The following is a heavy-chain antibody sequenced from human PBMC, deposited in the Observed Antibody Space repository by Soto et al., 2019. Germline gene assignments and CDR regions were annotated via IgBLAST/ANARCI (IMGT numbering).Heavy chain of an antibody. D-gene: IGHD1-1*01. CDR3: ARVQDY. CDR1: GGSISSGGYS. Sequence: QLQLQESGSGLVKPSQTLSLTCAVSGGSISSGGYSWSWIRQPPGKGREWIGYMYHSGRTYYNPSLKSRVTISIDRSKSQFSLKLSSVTAADTAVYYCARVQDYWGQGSLVTVSS. V-gene: IGHV4-30-2*01. CDR2: MYHSGRT. J-gene: IGHJ4*02.